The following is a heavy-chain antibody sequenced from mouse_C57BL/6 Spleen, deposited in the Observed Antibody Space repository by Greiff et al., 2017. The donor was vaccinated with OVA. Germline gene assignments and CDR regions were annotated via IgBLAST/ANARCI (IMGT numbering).Heavy chain of an antibody. J-gene: IGHJ2*01. CDR1: GYAFSSSW. CDR3: ARMGDYDGLDY. V-gene: IGHV1-82*01. CDR2: IYPGDGDT. Sequence: VKLMESGPELVKPGASVKISCKASGYAFSSSWMNWVKQRPGKGLEWIGRIYPGDGDTNYNGKFKGKATLTADKSSSTAYMQLSSLTSEDSAVYFCARMGDYDGLDYWGQGTTLTVSS. D-gene: IGHD2-4*01.